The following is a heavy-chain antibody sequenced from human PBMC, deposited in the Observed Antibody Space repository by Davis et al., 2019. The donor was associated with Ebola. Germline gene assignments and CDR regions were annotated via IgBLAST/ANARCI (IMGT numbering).Heavy chain of an antibody. V-gene: IGHV3-7*03. CDR1: GFTFSSSW. J-gene: IGHJ6*02. CDR3: ANLAYYDFWSEVDV. CDR2: IKADGSAK. D-gene: IGHD3-3*01. Sequence: GGSLRLSCAASGFTFSSSWMTWVRQAPEKGLEWVATIKADGSAKYYVDSVKGRFTISRDNSKNTLYLQMNSLRAEDTAVYYCANLAYYDFWSEVDVWGQGTTVTVSS.